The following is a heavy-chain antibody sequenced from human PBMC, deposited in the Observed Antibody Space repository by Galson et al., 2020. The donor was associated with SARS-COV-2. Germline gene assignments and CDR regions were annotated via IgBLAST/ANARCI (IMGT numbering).Heavy chain of an antibody. CDR2: ILSKPYGGTT. J-gene: IGHJ5*02. V-gene: IGHV3-49*03. D-gene: IGHD3-22*01. Sequence: SLTLSCTASGFTFGDYAMSWFRLAPGKALEWVGFILSKPYGGTTEYAASVKGRFTISRDDSKSIAYLQMNSLKTEDTAVYYCTRVLEAMIGVGKWFGPWGQGTLVTVSS. CDR3: TRVLEAMIGVGKWFGP. CDR1: GFTFGDYA.